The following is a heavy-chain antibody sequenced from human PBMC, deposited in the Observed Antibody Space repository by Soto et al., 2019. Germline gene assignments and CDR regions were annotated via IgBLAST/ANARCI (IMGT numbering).Heavy chain of an antibody. CDR3: ARDLDSRDGYNSGFFDY. J-gene: IGHJ4*02. Sequence: SVKVSCRASGGTFRSYAISWVRQAPGQGLEWMGGIIPIFGTANYAQKFQGRVTITADESTSTAYMELSSLRSEDTAVYYCARDLDSRDGYNSGFFDYWGQGTLVTV. CDR2: IIPIFGTA. CDR1: GGTFRSYA. D-gene: IGHD5-12*01. V-gene: IGHV1-69*13.